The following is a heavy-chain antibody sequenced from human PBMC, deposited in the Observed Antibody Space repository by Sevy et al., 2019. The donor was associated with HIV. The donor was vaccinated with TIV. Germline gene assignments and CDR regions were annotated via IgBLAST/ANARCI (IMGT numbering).Heavy chain of an antibody. CDR2: INPNSGGT. Sequence: ASVKVSCKASGYTFTGYYIHWVRQAPGQGLEWMGWINPNSGGTNYAQKFQGRVTMTRDTSISTAYMELSRLTSDDTAVYYSARGPVAGTNWFDPWAQGTLVTVSS. V-gene: IGHV1-2*02. D-gene: IGHD6-19*01. J-gene: IGHJ5*02. CDR1: GYTFTGYY. CDR3: ARGPVAGTNWFDP.